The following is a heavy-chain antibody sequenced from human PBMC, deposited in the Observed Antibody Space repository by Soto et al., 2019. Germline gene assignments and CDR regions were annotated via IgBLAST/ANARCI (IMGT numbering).Heavy chain of an antibody. Sequence: QLQLQESGSGLVKPSQTLSLTCAVSGGSISSGGYSWSWIRQPPGKGLEWIGYIYHSGSTYYNPSLKSRVTKSVDRSKNQFSRKLSSVTAADTAVDYCARAVRVAVYFDYWGQGTLVTVSS. D-gene: IGHD6-19*01. CDR3: ARAVRVAVYFDY. CDR2: IYHSGST. V-gene: IGHV4-30-2*01. J-gene: IGHJ4*02. CDR1: GGSISSGGYS.